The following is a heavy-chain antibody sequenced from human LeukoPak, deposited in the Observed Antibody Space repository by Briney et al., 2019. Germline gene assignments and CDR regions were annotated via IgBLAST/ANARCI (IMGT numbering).Heavy chain of an antibody. CDR3: ARDRAGWYIDY. Sequence: SETLSLTCTVSGYSISSGYYWGWIRQPPGKGLEWIGSIYHSGRTFYNPSLKSRVTISVDTSKNQFSLKLTSVTAADTAVYYCARDRAGWYIDYWGQGTLVTVSS. V-gene: IGHV4-38-2*02. CDR1: GYSISSGYY. J-gene: IGHJ4*02. D-gene: IGHD6-19*01. CDR2: IYHSGRT.